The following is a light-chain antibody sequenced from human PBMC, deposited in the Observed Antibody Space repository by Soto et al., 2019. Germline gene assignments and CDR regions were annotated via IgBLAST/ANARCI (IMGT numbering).Light chain of an antibody. V-gene: IGLV2-14*01. CDR2: EVT. J-gene: IGLJ1*01. CDR3: SSYTSSSPFV. CDR1: TSDVGGYEY. Sequence: QSALTQPASVSGSPGQSITISCSGTTSDVGGYEYVSWYQQHPGKAPKLMIYEVTTRPSGVSNRFSGSKSGTTASLTISGLQAEDEADYYCSSYTSSSPFVFGSGTKLTAL.